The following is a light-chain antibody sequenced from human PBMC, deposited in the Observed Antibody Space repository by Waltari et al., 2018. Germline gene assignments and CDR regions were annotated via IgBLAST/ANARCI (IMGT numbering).Light chain of an antibody. V-gene: IGLV4-69*01. CDR1: SGHSSNL. J-gene: IGLJ3*02. CDR2: IHSDGSH. Sequence: QLVLTQSPSASASLGASVKLTCTLDSGHSSNLVAWLQQQPEKGPRYLMKIHSDGSHSKGDEIPDRFSGSSSGAERYLTISSVQSEDEADYYCQTGGHGTWVFGGGTKLTVL. CDR3: QTGGHGTWV.